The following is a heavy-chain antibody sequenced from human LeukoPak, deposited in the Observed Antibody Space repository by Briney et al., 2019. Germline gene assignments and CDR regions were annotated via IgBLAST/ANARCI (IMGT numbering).Heavy chain of an antibody. J-gene: IGHJ4*02. D-gene: IGHD2-21*01. CDR2: ISYDGSNK. V-gene: IGHV3-30-3*01. CDR3: AKEFNRGLPDY. Sequence: GGSLRLSCAASGFTFSSYAMHWVRQAPGKGLEWVAVISYDGSNKYYADSVKGRFTISRDNSKNTLYLQMSSLRTEDTAVYCCAKEFNRGLPDYWGQGTLVTVPS. CDR1: GFTFSSYA.